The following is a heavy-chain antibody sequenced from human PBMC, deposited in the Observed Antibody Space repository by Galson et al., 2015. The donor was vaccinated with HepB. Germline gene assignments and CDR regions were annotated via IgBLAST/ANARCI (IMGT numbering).Heavy chain of an antibody. CDR2: IDPSDSYP. V-gene: IGHV5-10-1*01. CDR1: GYSFTSYW. CDR3: ARGYKVLTAAPDY. D-gene: IGHD2-21*02. Sequence: QSGAEVKKPGESLRISCKGSGYSFTSYWINWVRQMPGKGLEWMGRIDPSDSYPTYSPSFQGHVTISADKSISTAYLQWSSLKASDTAMYYCARGYKVLTAAPDYWGQGTLVTVSS. J-gene: IGHJ4*02.